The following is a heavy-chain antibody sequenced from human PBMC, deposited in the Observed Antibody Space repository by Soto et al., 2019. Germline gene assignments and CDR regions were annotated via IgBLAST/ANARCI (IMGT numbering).Heavy chain of an antibody. CDR2: IKQDGSEK. J-gene: IGHJ5*02. Sequence: GGSLRLSCAASGFTFSSYWMSWVRQAPGKGLEWVANIKQDGSEKYYVDSVKGRFTISRDNAKNSLYLQMNSLRAEDTAVYYCARDHDSSSWYGNCFDPWGQGTLVTVSS. V-gene: IGHV3-7*03. D-gene: IGHD6-13*01. CDR3: ARDHDSSSWYGNCFDP. CDR1: GFTFSSYW.